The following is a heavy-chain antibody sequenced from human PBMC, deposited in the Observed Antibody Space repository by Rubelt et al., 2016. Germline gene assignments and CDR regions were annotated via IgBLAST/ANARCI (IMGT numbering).Heavy chain of an antibody. Sequence: SSSSYIYYADSVKGRFTISRDNAKNSLYLQMNSLRAEDTAVYYCARPLGYCSGGSWVRRAFDIWGQGTMVTVSS. CDR2: SSSSYI. CDR3: ARPLGYCSGGSWVRRAFDI. J-gene: IGHJ3*02. V-gene: IGHV3-21*01. D-gene: IGHD2-15*01.